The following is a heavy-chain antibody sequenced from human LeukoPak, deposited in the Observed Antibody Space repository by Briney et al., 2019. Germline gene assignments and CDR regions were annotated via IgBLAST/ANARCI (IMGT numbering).Heavy chain of an antibody. V-gene: IGHV3-43*02. J-gene: IGHJ4*02. CDR2: ISGDGGST. Sequence: GGSLRLSCAASGFIFDDYAMHWVRQAPGKGLEWVSLISGDGGSTYYADSVKGRFTISRDNSENSLYLQMNSLRTEDTALYYCAKDRVDSGYDYADYWGQGTLVTVSS. CDR1: GFIFDDYA. D-gene: IGHD5-12*01. CDR3: AKDRVDSGYDYADY.